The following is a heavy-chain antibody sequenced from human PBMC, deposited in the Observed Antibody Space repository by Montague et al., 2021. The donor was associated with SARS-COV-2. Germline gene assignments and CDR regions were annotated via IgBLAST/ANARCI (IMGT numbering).Heavy chain of an antibody. J-gene: IGHJ2*01. Sequence: SLRLSCAASGFDFTSSEINWDRQAPGKGLEWVSYISTSGTLPSYMDSVKGRFTISRDNAKKSLYLQMDSLRAEDTAVYFCAREAVGYSHGYPYWYFDLWGRGTLVTVSS. CDR3: AREAVGYSHGYPYWYFDL. V-gene: IGHV3-48*03. CDR1: GFDFTSSE. D-gene: IGHD5-18*01. CDR2: ISTSGTLP.